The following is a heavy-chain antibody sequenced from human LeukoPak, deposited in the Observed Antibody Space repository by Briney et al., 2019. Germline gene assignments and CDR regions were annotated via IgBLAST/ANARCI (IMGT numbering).Heavy chain of an antibody. V-gene: IGHV3-74*01. Sequence: PGGSLRLSCAASGFTFSSYWMHWVRHAPGKGLVWVTRINTDGSSTSYADSVKGRFTISRDNAKNTLYLQMNSLRAEDTAVYYCAMGPFTGYSSSWFIDYWGQGTLVTVSS. J-gene: IGHJ4*02. D-gene: IGHD6-13*01. CDR1: GFTFSSYW. CDR2: INTDGSST. CDR3: AMGPFTGYSSSWFIDY.